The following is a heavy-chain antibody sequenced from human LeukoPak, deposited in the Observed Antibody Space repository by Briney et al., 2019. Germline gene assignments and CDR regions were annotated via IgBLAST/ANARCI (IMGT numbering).Heavy chain of an antibody. CDR3: AKGQWIRWDYFDY. D-gene: IGHD6-19*01. V-gene: IGHV3-30*02. CDR1: GFTFSSYG. Sequence: PGGSLRLSFAASGFTFSSYGMHWVRQAPGKGLDWVAFISYDGSNKYHTDSVKGRFTITRDNSKNTLSLQMDSLRDEDTAVYYCAKGQWIRWDYFDYWGQGTLVTVSS. J-gene: IGHJ4*02. CDR2: ISYDGSNK.